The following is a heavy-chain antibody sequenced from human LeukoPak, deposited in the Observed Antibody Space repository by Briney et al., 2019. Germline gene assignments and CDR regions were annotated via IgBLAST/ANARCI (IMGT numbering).Heavy chain of an antibody. CDR3: AKDKYSYSSSWSFDY. D-gene: IGHD6-13*01. Sequence: GGSLRLSCAASGFTFSSYGMHWVRQAPGKGLEWVAFIRYDGSNKYYADSVKGRFTISRDNSKNTLYLQMNSLRAEDTAVYYCAKDKYSYSSSWSFDYWGQGTLVTVSS. V-gene: IGHV3-30*02. CDR2: IRYDGSNK. J-gene: IGHJ4*02. CDR1: GFTFSSYG.